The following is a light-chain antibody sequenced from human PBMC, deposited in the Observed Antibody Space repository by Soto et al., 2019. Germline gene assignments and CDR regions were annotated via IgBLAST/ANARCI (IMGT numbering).Light chain of an antibody. CDR2: DVS. J-gene: IGLJ2*01. Sequence: QSALTKPASVSGSPGQSITISCTGTSSDVGGYNYVSWYQQHPNKAPKLIIYDVSNRPSGVSNRFSGSKSGNTASLTISGLQAEDEADYYCNSFTSSRTLVFGGGTKLTVL. CDR1: SSDVGGYNY. CDR3: NSFTSSRTLV. V-gene: IGLV2-14*01.